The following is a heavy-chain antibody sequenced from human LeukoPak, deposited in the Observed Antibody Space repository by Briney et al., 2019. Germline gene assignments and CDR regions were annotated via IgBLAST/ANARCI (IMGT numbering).Heavy chain of an antibody. CDR1: GGSISSSSYY. J-gene: IGHJ5*02. CDR2: IYYSGST. Sequence: PSETLSLTCTVSGGSISSSSYYWGWIRQPPGKGLVWVGSIYYSGSTYYNPSLKSRVTISVDTSKNQFSLKLNSVTAADTAVYYCARRGIPAAEIWFDPWGQGTLVTVSS. D-gene: IGHD6-13*01. V-gene: IGHV4-39*01. CDR3: ARRGIPAAEIWFDP.